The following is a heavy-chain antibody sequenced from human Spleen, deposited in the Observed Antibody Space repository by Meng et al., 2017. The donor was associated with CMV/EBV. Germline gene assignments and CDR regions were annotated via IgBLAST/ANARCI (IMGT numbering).Heavy chain of an antibody. J-gene: IGHJ5*02. Sequence: ESLKISCAASGFTFSDYYMSWIRQPPGKGLEWIGYIYYSGSTYYNPSLKSRVTISVDTSKNQFSLKLSSVTAADTAVYYCARGIRITIFVRVGYYNWFDPWGQGTLVTVSS. D-gene: IGHD3-3*01. V-gene: IGHV4-59*12. CDR2: IYYSGST. CDR1: GFTFSDYY. CDR3: ARGIRITIFVRVGYYNWFDP.